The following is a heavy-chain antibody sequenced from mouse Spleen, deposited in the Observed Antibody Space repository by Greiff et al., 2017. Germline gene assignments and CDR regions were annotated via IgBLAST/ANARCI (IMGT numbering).Heavy chain of an antibody. Sequence: EVKLVESGGGLVKPGGSLKLSCAASGFTFSDYGMHWVRQAPEKGLEWVAYISSGSSTIYYADTVKGRFTISRDNAKNTLFLQMTSLRSEDTAMYYCARKVRRFYAMDYWGQGTSVTVSS. J-gene: IGHJ4*01. CDR1: GFTFSDYG. CDR3: ARKVRRFYAMDY. D-gene: IGHD2-14*01. V-gene: IGHV5-17*01. CDR2: ISSGSSTI.